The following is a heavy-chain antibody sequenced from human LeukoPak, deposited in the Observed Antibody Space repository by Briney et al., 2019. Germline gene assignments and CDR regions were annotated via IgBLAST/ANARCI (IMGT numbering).Heavy chain of an antibody. V-gene: IGHV3-53*01. D-gene: IGHD5-18*01. J-gene: IGHJ6*03. Sequence: PGGSLRLSCAASGFTVSSNYMSWVRQAPGKGLEWVSVIYSGGSIYYADSVKGRFTISRDNAKNTLYLQMNSLRAEDTAVYYCARARIQLWPYYYMDVWGKGTTVTVSS. CDR1: GFTVSSNY. CDR3: ARARIQLWPYYYMDV. CDR2: IYSGGSI.